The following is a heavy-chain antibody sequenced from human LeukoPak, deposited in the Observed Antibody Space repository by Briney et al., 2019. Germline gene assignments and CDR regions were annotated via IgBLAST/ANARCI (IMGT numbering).Heavy chain of an antibody. CDR3: ARNDYYDSSGTNWFDP. Sequence: PSETLSLTCTVSGYSINSGYYWGWIRQPPGKGLEWIGSMYRSGSTYYNPSLKSRVTISVDTSKNQFSLKLSSVTAADTAVYYCARNDYYDSSGTNWFDPWGQGTLVTVSS. CDR1: GYSINSGYY. D-gene: IGHD3-22*01. J-gene: IGHJ5*02. V-gene: IGHV4-38-2*02. CDR2: MYRSGST.